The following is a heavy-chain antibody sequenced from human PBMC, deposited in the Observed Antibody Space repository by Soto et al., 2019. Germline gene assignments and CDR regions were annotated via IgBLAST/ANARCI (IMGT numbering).Heavy chain of an antibody. V-gene: IGHV1-69*01. CDR1: GGTFSSYT. Sequence: QVQLGQSGAEVKKPGSSVKVSCKASGGTFSSYTINWVRQAPGQGLEWMGGFVPIVVTADYAQKLQGRVTITADESTNTAYMELSSLRSEDTAVYYCAIGSTYSGEFEFWGQGTLVTVSS. CDR3: AIGSTYSGEFEF. D-gene: IGHD1-26*01. CDR2: FVPIVVTA. J-gene: IGHJ4*02.